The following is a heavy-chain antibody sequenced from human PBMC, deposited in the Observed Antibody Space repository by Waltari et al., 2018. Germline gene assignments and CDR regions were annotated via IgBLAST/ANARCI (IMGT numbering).Heavy chain of an antibody. J-gene: IGHJ3*02. Sequence: EVQLVQSGAEVKKPGESLKISCKGSGYSFTSYWIGWVRQMPGKGLEWMGIIYPGDSDTRYSPSFQGQVTISADKSISTAYLQWSSLKASDTAMYYCARRSRGAFMTTYVRAFDIWGQGTMVTVSS. CDR3: ARRSRGAFMTTYVRAFDI. D-gene: IGHD3-16*01. CDR2: IYPGDSDT. CDR1: GYSFTSYW. V-gene: IGHV5-51*01.